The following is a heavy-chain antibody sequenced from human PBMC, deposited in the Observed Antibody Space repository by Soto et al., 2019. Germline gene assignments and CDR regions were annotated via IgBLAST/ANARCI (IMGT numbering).Heavy chain of an antibody. CDR3: ARSEWLRLRWWFDP. CDR1: GYSFTSYW. V-gene: IGHV5-51*01. J-gene: IGHJ5*02. CDR2: IYPGDSDT. Sequence: GASLKISCKGSGYSFTSYWIGWVRQMPGKGLEGMGIIYPGDSDTRYSPSFQGQATISADNSISTAYLQWSSLKASDTAMYYCARSEWLRLRWWFDPWGQGTLVTVSS. D-gene: IGHD5-12*01.